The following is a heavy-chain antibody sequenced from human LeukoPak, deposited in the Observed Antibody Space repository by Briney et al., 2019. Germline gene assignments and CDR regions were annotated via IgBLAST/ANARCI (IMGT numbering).Heavy chain of an antibody. CDR1: GYTFTSHG. CDR3: ARGLDDSRGWYLGPESGFDY. J-gene: IGHJ4*02. Sequence: ASVKVSCKASGYTFTSHGISWVRQAPGQGLEWMGWISAYNGNTNYAQKLQGRVTMTTDTSTSTAYMELRSLRSDDTAVYYCARGLDDSRGWYLGPESGFDYWGQGTLVTVSS. V-gene: IGHV1-18*01. CDR2: ISAYNGNT. D-gene: IGHD6-19*01.